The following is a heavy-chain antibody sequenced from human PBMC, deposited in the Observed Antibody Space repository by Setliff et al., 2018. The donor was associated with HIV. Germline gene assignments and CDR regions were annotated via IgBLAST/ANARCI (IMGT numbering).Heavy chain of an antibody. CDR3: ARRSRGDYVWIGWFDP. CDR1: GYSFTDYW. CDR2: AHPVDSDT. J-gene: IGHJ5*02. D-gene: IGHD4-17*01. V-gene: IGHV5-51*01. Sequence: GESLKTPCKTSGYSFTDYWIAWVRQMPGKGLEWMGFAHPVDSDTKYSPSFQGQVTISADKSTNTAYLPWSSLQASDTAMYYCARRSRGDYVWIGWFDPGGPGTLVTVSS.